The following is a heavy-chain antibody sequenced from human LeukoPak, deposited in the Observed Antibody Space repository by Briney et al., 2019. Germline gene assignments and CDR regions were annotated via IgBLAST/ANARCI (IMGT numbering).Heavy chain of an antibody. Sequence: ASVKLSCKASGYTFTGYYVHWVRQAPGQGLEWMGWMNPKSGGTNYAQKFEARVTMNRDTSISTAYMELSRLRFDDTAVYYCARSPDILAGEKFDYWGQGTLVTVSS. CDR1: GYTFTGYY. D-gene: IGHD3-9*01. J-gene: IGHJ4*02. V-gene: IGHV1-2*02. CDR3: ARSPDILAGEKFDY. CDR2: MNPKSGGT.